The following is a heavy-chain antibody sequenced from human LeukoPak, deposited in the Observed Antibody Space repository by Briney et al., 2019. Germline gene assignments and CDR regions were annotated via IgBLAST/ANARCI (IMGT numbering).Heavy chain of an antibody. J-gene: IGHJ3*02. D-gene: IGHD3-10*01. Sequence: PGGSLRLSCAASGFTFSSYAMSWVRQAPGKGLEWVSAISGSGGGSYYADSVKGRFTISRDNSKNTLYLQMNSLRAEDTAVYYCASIWFGELLWSAFDIWGQGTMVTVSS. CDR2: ISGSGGGS. CDR1: GFTFSSYA. V-gene: IGHV3-23*01. CDR3: ASIWFGELLWSAFDI.